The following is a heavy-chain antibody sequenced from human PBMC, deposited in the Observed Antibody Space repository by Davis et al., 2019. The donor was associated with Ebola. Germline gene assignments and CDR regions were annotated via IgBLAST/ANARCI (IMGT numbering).Heavy chain of an antibody. Sequence: GESLKISCKGSGYSFTSYWIGWVRQMPGKGLEWMGIIYPGDSDTRYSPSFQGQVTISADKSISTAYLQWSSLKASDTAMYYCARPGYCTGGVCSNYYYYYGMDVWGQGTTVTVSS. J-gene: IGHJ6*02. D-gene: IGHD2-8*02. CDR1: GYSFTSYW. CDR3: ARPGYCTGGVCSNYYYYYGMDV. V-gene: IGHV5-51*01. CDR2: IYPGDSDT.